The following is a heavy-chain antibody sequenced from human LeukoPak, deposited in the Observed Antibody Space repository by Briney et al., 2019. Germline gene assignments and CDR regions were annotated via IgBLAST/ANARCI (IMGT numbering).Heavy chain of an antibody. CDR2: ISSSSCYI. D-gene: IGHD3-22*01. J-gene: IGHJ4*02. CDR1: GFTFSSYS. CDR3: ARHTYYYDSSGYYTDY. V-gene: IGHV3-21*01. Sequence: GGSLRLSCAASGFTFSSYSMNWVRQAPGKGLEWVSSISSSSCYIYYADSVKGRFTISRDNAKNSLYLQMNSLRAEDTAVYYCARHTYYYDSSGYYTDYWGQGTLVTVSS.